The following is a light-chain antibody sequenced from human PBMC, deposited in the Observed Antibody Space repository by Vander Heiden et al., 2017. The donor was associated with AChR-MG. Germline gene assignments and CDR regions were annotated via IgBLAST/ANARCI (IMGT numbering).Light chain of an antibody. CDR3: SAYRSGNTVL. Sequence: QSALTQPASASGSPGQSLTISCPGTSRELGGHNYVSWYQQQPATAPNFLINDVSVRPSAISHRFSGSKSCNTASLTISGRQQEDEDDYYCSAYRSGNTVLFGGGTRVTVL. J-gene: IGLJ2*01. V-gene: IGLV2-14*03. CDR2: DVS. CDR1: SRELGGHNY.